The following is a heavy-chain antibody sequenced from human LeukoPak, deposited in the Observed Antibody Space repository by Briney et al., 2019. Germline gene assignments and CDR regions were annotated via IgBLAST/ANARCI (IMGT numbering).Heavy chain of an antibody. CDR1: GGSVSSGTYY. CDR2: IYYSGST. CDR3: AKGIYSGSYSFHY. Sequence: SETLSLTCTVSGGSVSSGTYYWSWIRQPPGKGLEWIGYIYYSGSTNYNPSLKSRVTISVDTSKNQFSLKLSSVTAADTAVYYCAKGIYSGSYSFHYWGQGTLVTVSS. J-gene: IGHJ4*02. D-gene: IGHD1-26*01. V-gene: IGHV4-61*01.